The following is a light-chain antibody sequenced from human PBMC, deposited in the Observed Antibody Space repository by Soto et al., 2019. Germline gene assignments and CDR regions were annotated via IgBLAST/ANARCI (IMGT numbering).Light chain of an antibody. CDR1: QRVSNSS. CDR2: GAS. J-gene: IGKJ5*01. V-gene: IGKV3-20*01. Sequence: EIVLTQSPGTLSLSPGERATLSCRASQRVSNSSLAWYQQKPGPAPRLLMPGASSRATGIPDRFSGSGSGADFTLTISRGEPEDFAVYYCQHYGTSPEVTFGQGTRLEIK. CDR3: QHYGTSPEVT.